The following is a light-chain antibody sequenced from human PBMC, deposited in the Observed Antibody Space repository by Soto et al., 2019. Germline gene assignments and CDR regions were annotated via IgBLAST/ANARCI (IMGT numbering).Light chain of an antibody. J-gene: IGLJ3*02. V-gene: IGLV2-8*01. Sequence: QSVLTQPPSASGSPGQSLTISSTGTSTDVGNYNYVSWYQQHPGKAPKLMISDVNRRPSGVPDRFSGSKSGNTASLTVSGLQAEDEADYYCSSYAGSNNWVFGGGTKLTVL. CDR3: SSYAGSNNWV. CDR2: DVN. CDR1: STDVGNYNY.